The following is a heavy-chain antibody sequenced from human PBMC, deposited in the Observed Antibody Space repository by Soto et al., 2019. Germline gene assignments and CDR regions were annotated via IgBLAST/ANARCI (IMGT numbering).Heavy chain of an antibody. Sequence: VQLVESGGGEVQPGRSLRLSCAASGFKYTDFALHWVRQAPGKGLEWVAIISYDGSDKYYADSVKGRFVISRDNPKNTRYLEMNSRRPEDTAVYFCARRAWDSYYAIDVWGQGTTVNVFS. CDR1: GFKYTDFA. CDR3: ARRAWDSYYAIDV. J-gene: IGHJ6*02. CDR2: ISYDGSDK. D-gene: IGHD3-22*01. V-gene: IGHV3-30*09.